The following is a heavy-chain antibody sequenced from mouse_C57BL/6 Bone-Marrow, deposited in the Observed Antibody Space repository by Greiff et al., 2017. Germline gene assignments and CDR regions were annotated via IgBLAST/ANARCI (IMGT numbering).Heavy chain of an antibody. J-gene: IGHJ2*01. Sequence: EVQRVESGGGLVKPGGSLKLSCAASGFPFSDYGMHWVRQAPEKGLEWVAYISSGSSTIYYADTVKGRFTISRDNAKNTLFLQMTSLRSEDTAKYYCARRGYSKGYFDYWGQGTTLTVSS. V-gene: IGHV5-17*01. CDR3: ARRGYSKGYFDY. D-gene: IGHD2-5*01. CDR1: GFPFSDYG. CDR2: ISSGSSTI.